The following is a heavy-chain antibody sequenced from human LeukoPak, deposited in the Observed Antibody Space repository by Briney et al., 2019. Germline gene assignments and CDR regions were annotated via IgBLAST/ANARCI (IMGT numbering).Heavy chain of an antibody. V-gene: IGHV3-7*01. J-gene: IGHJ4*02. CDR2: MKQDGSEK. CDR3: ARGLRYYDILTGYYGGDYFDY. CDR1: GFTFSSYW. Sequence: PGGSLRLSCAASGFTFSSYWMSWVRQAPGKGLEWVANMKQDGSEKYYVDSVKGRFTISRDNAKNSLYLQMNSLRAEDTAVYYCARGLRYYDILTGYYGGDYFDYWGQGTLVTVSS. D-gene: IGHD3-9*01.